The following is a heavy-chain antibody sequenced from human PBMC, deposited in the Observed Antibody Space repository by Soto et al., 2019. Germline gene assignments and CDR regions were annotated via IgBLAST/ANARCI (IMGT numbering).Heavy chain of an antibody. Sequence: QVQLVQSGAEVRKPGSSVNVSCKASGTSFTSYGIHWVRQAPGQGLEWMGGFVPMFSSSNYAQKFQGRLTIVADESTNTDYMELSSLRAADSAIYYCARTGGTYYFDHWGQGTLVTVSS. CDR3: ARTGGTYYFDH. J-gene: IGHJ4*02. D-gene: IGHD1-1*01. V-gene: IGHV1-69*01. CDR1: GTSFTSYG. CDR2: FVPMFSSS.